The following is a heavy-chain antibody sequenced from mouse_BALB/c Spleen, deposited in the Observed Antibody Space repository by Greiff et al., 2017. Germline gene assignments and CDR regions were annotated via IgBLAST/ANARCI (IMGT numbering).Heavy chain of an antibody. CDR2: ISSGGSYT. D-gene: IGHD1-1*01. Sequence: EVKLVESGGGLVKPGGSLKFSCAASGFTFSSYTMSWVRQTPEKRLEWVATISSGGSYTYYPDSVKGRFTISRDNAKNTLYLQMSSLKSEDTAMYYCTRDFYYYGSSYFDYWGQGTTLTVSS. CDR3: TRDFYYYGSSYFDY. J-gene: IGHJ2*01. CDR1: GFTFSSYT. V-gene: IGHV5-6-4*01.